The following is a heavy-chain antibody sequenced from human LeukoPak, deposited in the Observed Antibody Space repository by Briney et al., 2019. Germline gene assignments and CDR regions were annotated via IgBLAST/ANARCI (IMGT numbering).Heavy chain of an antibody. Sequence: QAGGSLRLSCAASGSSFSSHEMNWVRQAPGKGLEWVSYISRTGTYTYYSDSVKGRFTISRDNTRNSVFLQMESLRAEDTALYYCARDVITATDTAFWGQGTLVTVSS. CDR2: ISRTGTYT. CDR1: GSSFSSHE. V-gene: IGHV3-48*03. D-gene: IGHD6-25*01. CDR3: ARDVITATDTAF. J-gene: IGHJ4*02.